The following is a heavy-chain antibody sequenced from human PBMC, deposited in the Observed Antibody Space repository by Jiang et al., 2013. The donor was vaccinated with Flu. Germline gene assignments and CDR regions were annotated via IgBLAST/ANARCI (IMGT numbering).Heavy chain of an antibody. J-gene: IGHJ3*02. CDR1: GGSISSGGYY. CDR2: SITVGST. V-gene: IGHV4-31*03. CDR3: ASTFLGSYAFDI. Sequence: KPSQTLSLTCTVSGGSISSGGYYWSWIRQHQGRAWSGLGTSITVGSTYYNPSLKSRVTISVDTSKNQFSLKLSSVTAADTAVYYCASTFLGSYAFDIWGQGTMVTVSS.